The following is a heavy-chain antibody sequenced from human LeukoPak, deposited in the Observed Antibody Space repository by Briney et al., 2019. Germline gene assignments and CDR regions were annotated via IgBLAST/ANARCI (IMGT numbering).Heavy chain of an antibody. CDR3: ARDLGYCSGGSCYGVY. Sequence: PGGSLRPSCAASGFTFSSYAMHWVRQAPGKGLEWVAVISYDGSNKYYADSVKGRFTISRDNSKNTLYLQMNSLRAEDTAVYYCARDLGYCSGGSCYGVYWGQGTLVTVSS. V-gene: IGHV3-30-3*01. CDR1: GFTFSSYA. CDR2: ISYDGSNK. J-gene: IGHJ4*02. D-gene: IGHD2-15*01.